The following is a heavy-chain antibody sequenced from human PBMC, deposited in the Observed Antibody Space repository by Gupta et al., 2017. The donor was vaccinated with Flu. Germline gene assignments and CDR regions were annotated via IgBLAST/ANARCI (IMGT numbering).Heavy chain of an antibody. CDR3: SRGGYGDYTGSFDY. D-gene: IGHD4-17*01. Sequence: EVQLVESGGGLVHPGRSLRLSCLGSGFRFGDYVMSLFRQPPGKGLEWVGFITDKAYRQTTEYAASVKGRFILSRDDSKSVAYLEMNSLRNEDTAVYYCSRGGYGDYTGSFDYWGQGALVTVSS. CDR1: GFRFGDYV. J-gene: IGHJ4*02. CDR2: ITDKAYRQTT. V-gene: IGHV3-49*03.